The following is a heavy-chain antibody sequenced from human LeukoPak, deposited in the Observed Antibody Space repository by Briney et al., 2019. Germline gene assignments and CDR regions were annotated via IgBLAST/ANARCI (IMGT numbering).Heavy chain of an antibody. CDR1: GFTVSSNY. J-gene: IGHJ4*02. D-gene: IGHD6-13*01. Sequence: GGSLRLSCAASGFTVSSNYMSWVRQAPGKGLEWVSVIYSGGSTYYADSVKGRFTISRDNSKNTLYLQINSLRAEDTAVYYCAKSIAAAGNKYYFDYWGQGTLVTVSS. V-gene: IGHV3-53*01. CDR3: AKSIAAAGNKYYFDY. CDR2: IYSGGST.